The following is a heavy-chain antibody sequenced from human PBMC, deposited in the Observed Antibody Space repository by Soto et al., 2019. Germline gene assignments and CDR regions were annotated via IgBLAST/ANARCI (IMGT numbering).Heavy chain of an antibody. CDR1: GFTFSSYA. J-gene: IGHJ6*02. V-gene: IGHV3-23*01. CDR3: AKGGYDILTGYYYYYGMDV. CDR2: ISGSGGST. D-gene: IGHD3-9*01. Sequence: EVQLLESGGGLVQPGGSLRLSCAASGFTFSSYAMSWVRQAPGKGLEWVSAISGSGGSTYYADSVKGRFTISRDNSKNTLYLQMTSLRAEDTAVYYCAKGGYDILTGYYYYYGMDVWGQGTTVTVSS.